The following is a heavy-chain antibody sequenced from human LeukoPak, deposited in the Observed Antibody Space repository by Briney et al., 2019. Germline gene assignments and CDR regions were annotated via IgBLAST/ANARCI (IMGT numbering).Heavy chain of an antibody. CDR1: GGSISSYY. CDR2: IHTSGST. J-gene: IGHJ5*02. D-gene: IGHD3-3*01. Sequence: SETLSLTCTVSGGSISSYYWSWIRQPAGKGLEWIGRIHTSGSTNYNPSLKSRVTMSVDTSKNQFSLKLSSVTAADAAVYYCARDPSDLRWFDPWGQGTLVTVSS. V-gene: IGHV4-4*07. CDR3: ARDPSDLRWFDP.